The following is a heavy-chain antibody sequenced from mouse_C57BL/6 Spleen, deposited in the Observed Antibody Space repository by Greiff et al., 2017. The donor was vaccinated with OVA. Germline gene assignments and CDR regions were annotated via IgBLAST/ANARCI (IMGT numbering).Heavy chain of an antibody. CDR2: IYPGDGDT. D-gene: IGHD3-3*01. Sequence: QVHVKQSGPELVKPGASVKISCKASGYAFSSSWMNWVKQRPGKGLEWIGRIYPGDGDTNYNGKFKGKATLTADKSSSTAYMQLSSLTSEDSAVYFCARRGTEGYFDYWGQGTTLTVSS. V-gene: IGHV1-82*01. CDR3: ARRGTEGYFDY. J-gene: IGHJ2*01. CDR1: GYAFSSSW.